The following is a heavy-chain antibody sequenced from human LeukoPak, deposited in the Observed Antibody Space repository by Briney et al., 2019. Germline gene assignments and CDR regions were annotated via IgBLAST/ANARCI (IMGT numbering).Heavy chain of an antibody. CDR3: ARDGVEYSGCEERPALDY. D-gene: IGHD5-12*01. Sequence: ASVKVSCKASGYTFTSYYMHWVRQAPGQGLEWMGIINPSGGSTSYAQKFQGRVTMTRDTSTSTVYMELSSLRSEDTAVYYCARDGVEYSGCEERPALDYWGQGTLVTVSS. CDR1: GYTFTSYY. V-gene: IGHV1-46*01. CDR2: INPSGGST. J-gene: IGHJ4*02.